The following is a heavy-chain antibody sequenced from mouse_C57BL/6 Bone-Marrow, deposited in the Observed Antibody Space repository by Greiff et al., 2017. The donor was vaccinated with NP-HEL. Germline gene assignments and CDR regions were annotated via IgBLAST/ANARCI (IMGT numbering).Heavy chain of an antibody. Sequence: QVQLQQSGAELARPGASVKLSCKASGYTFTSYGISWVKQRTGQGLEWIGEIYPRSGNTYYNEKFKGKATLTADKSSSTAYMQLSSLTSEDSAVYYCARFDYYGSSYLYAMDYWGQGTSVTVSS. CDR2: IYPRSGNT. CDR3: ARFDYYGSSYLYAMDY. D-gene: IGHD1-1*01. CDR1: GYTFTSYG. V-gene: IGHV1-81*01. J-gene: IGHJ4*01.